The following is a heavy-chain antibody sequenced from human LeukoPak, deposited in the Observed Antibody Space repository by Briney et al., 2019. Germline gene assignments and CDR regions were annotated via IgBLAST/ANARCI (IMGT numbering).Heavy chain of an antibody. CDR3: ARHSDDILTGYYRGFDY. J-gene: IGHJ4*02. V-gene: IGHV4-39*01. Sequence: SETLSLTCTVSGGSISSSSYYWGWIRRPPGKGLEWIGSIYYSGSTYYNPSLKSRVTISVDTSKNQFSLKLSSVTAADTAVYYCARHSDDILTGYYRGFDYWGQGTLVTVSS. D-gene: IGHD3-9*01. CDR2: IYYSGST. CDR1: GGSISSSSYY.